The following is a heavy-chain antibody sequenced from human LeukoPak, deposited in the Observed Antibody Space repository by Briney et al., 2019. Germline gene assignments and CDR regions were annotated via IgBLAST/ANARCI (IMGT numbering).Heavy chain of an antibody. CDR3: ARRAYSHEWFDP. V-gene: IGHV5-51*01. Sequence: GESLKISCKAAGYTFTNYWIGCVRHLAAKRLEWMVTIYPGDSDTRYSPSFQGHVTISADRSISTAYLQWSSLRASDSAMYYCARRAYSHEWFDPWGQGTLVTVSS. CDR1: GYTFTNYW. J-gene: IGHJ5*02. D-gene: IGHD5-12*01. CDR2: IYPGDSDT.